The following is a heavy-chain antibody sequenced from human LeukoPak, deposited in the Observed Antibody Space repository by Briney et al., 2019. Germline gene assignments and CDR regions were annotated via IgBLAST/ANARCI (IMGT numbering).Heavy chain of an antibody. J-gene: IGHJ4*02. CDR1: GFTFSSFG. D-gene: IGHD6-19*01. Sequence: GGSLRLSCAASGFTFSSFGMHWVRQAPGKGLEWVAVIWYDGSNKYYADSVKGRFTISRDNSKNTLYLQMNSLRAKDTAVYYCARDRACSSGWYDYWGQGTLVTVSS. V-gene: IGHV3-33*01. CDR2: IWYDGSNK. CDR3: ARDRACSSGWYDY.